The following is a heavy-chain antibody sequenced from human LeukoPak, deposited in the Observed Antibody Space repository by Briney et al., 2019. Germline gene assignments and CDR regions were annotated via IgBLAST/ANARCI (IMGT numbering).Heavy chain of an antibody. D-gene: IGHD2-15*01. Sequence: GGSLRLSXAGSGFTFIRHWMHWVRQAPGKGLVWVSRISLDGSTTLYSDSVKGRFTISRDNAKNSLYLQMNSLRAEDTAVYYCARDLTSSVVPSLWGQGTLVTVSS. CDR1: GFTFIRHW. J-gene: IGHJ4*02. V-gene: IGHV3-74*01. CDR2: ISLDGSTT. CDR3: ARDLTSSVVPSL.